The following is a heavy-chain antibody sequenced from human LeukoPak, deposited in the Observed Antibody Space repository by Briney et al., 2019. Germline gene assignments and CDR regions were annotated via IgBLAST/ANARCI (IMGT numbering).Heavy chain of an antibody. J-gene: IGHJ6*04. CDR1: GGSISSSNW. D-gene: IGHD2-2*01. CDR3: ARPRLYCSSTSCPSYYGMDV. CDR2: IYHSGST. Sequence: SGTLSLTCAVSGGSISSSNWWSWVRQPPGKGLEWIGAIYHSGSTNYNPSLKSRVTISVDKSKNQFSLKLSSVTAADTAVYYCARPRLYCSSTSCPSYYGMDVWGKGTTVTVSS. V-gene: IGHV4-4*02.